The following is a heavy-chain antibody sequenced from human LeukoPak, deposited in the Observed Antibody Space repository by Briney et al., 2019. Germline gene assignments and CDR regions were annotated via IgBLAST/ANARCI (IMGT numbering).Heavy chain of an antibody. CDR3: ARFPLNDYYYYGMDV. CDR2: IYPGDSDT. J-gene: IGHJ6*02. CDR1: GYSFTSYW. Sequence: GESLKISCKGSGYSFTSYWIGWVRQMPGKGLEWMGIIYPGDSDTRYSPSFQGQVTISADKSISTAYLQWSGLKASDTAMYYCARFPLNDYYYYGMDVWGQGTTVTVCS. V-gene: IGHV5-51*01.